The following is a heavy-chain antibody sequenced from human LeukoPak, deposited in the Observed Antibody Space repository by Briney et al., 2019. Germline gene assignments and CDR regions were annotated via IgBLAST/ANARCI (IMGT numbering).Heavy chain of an antibody. Sequence: ASVKVSCKASGGTFSSYAISWVRQAPGQGLEWMGRIIPIFGTANYAQKFQGRVTITTDESTSTAYMELSSLRSEDTAVYYCARVGYCSGGSCYSYYFDYWGQGTLVTVSS. D-gene: IGHD2-15*01. CDR3: ARVGYCSGGSCYSYYFDY. V-gene: IGHV1-69*05. CDR1: GGTFSSYA. J-gene: IGHJ4*02. CDR2: IIPIFGTA.